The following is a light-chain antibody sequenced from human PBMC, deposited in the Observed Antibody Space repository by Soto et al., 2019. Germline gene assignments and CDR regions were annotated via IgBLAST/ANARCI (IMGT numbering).Light chain of an antibody. V-gene: IGLV2-23*02. J-gene: IGLJ1*01. CDR2: EVS. CDR3: CSYVGSSTFRNV. Sequence: QSALTQPASVSGSPGQSITISCTGTSSDVGSYNLVSWYQQHPGKAPKLMIYEVSKRPSGVSNRFSGSKSGNTASLTISGLQDEDEADYYCCSYVGSSTFRNVFGTGTKVTV. CDR1: SSDVGSYNL.